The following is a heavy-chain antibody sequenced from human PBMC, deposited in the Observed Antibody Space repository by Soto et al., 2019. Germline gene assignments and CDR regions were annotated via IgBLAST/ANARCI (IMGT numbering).Heavy chain of an antibody. CDR2: IIPIFGTA. J-gene: IGHJ5*02. Sequence: QVQLVQSGAEVKKPGSSVKVSCKASGGTFSSYAISWVRQAPGQGLEWMGGIIPIFGTANYAQKFQGRVTITADESTSTAYMELSSLRSEDTAGYYCASSDAYGTGSYYARFDPWGQGTLVTVSS. CDR1: GGTFSSYA. D-gene: IGHD3-10*01. CDR3: ASSDAYGTGSYYARFDP. V-gene: IGHV1-69*01.